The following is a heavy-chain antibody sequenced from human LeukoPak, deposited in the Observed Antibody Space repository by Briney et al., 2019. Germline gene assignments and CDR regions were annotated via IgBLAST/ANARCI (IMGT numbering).Heavy chain of an antibody. CDR1: GYTFTGYY. V-gene: IGHV1-2*02. Sequence: ASVKVSCKASGYTFTGYYMHWVRQAPGQGLEWMGWINPNSGGTNYAQKFQGRVTMTRDTSISTAYMELSRLRSDDTAVYYCARGVARYYYDSSGYYLYWGQGTLVTASS. J-gene: IGHJ4*02. D-gene: IGHD3-22*01. CDR3: ARGVARYYYDSSGYYLY. CDR2: INPNSGGT.